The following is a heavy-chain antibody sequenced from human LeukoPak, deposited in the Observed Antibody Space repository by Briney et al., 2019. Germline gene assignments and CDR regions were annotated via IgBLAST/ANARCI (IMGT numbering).Heavy chain of an antibody. J-gene: IGHJ4*02. D-gene: IGHD1-26*01. CDR1: GFPFSAYG. CDR2: IQLGGNNK. Sequence: SGESLRLSCAASGFPFSAYGMQWARQAPGKGLEWVTFIQLGGNNKYYADSVKGRFAASRNNSKNTLYLQMNSLRAEDTAVYYCVKSGGSYLDYWGQGNLVTVSS. CDR3: VKSGGSYLDY. V-gene: IGHV3-30*02.